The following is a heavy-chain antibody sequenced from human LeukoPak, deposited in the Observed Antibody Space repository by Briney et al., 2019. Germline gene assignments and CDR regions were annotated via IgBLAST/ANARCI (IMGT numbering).Heavy chain of an antibody. J-gene: IGHJ6*02. CDR1: GFTFSSYS. CDR2: ISSSSSYI. Sequence: GGSLRLSCAASGFTFSSYSMNWVRQAPGKGLEWVSSISSSSSYIYYADSVKGRFTISRDNAKNSLYLQMNSLRAEDTAVYYCARYSKQLVDYYYGMDVWGQGTTVTVSS. D-gene: IGHD6-6*01. V-gene: IGHV3-21*04. CDR3: ARYSKQLVDYYYGMDV.